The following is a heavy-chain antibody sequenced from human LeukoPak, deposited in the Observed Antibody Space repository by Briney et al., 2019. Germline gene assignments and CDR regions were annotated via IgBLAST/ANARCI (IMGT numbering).Heavy chain of an antibody. J-gene: IGHJ4*02. V-gene: IGHV3-21*01. CDR2: ISSSSSYI. Sequence: GGSLRLSCAASGFTFSSYSMNWVRQAPGKGLEWVSSISSSSSYIYYADSVKGRFTISRDNAKNSLYLQMNSLRAEDTAVYYCARAQAGMATIPPIYWGQGTLVTVSS. D-gene: IGHD5-24*01. CDR1: GFTFSSYS. CDR3: ARAQAGMATIPPIY.